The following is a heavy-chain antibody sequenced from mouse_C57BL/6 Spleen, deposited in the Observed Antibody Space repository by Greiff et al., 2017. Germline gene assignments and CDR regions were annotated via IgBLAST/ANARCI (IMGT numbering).Heavy chain of an antibody. J-gene: IGHJ4*01. V-gene: IGHV5-12*01. CDR3: ASSIYYYGSSPYYAMDY. D-gene: IGHD1-1*01. Sequence: EVKLMESGGGLVQPGGSLKLSCAASGFTFSDYYMYWVRQTPEKRLEWVAYISNGGGSTYYPDTVKGRFTSSRDNAKNTLYLQMSRLKSEDTAMYYCASSIYYYGSSPYYAMDYWGQGTSVTVSS. CDR2: ISNGGGST. CDR1: GFTFSDYY.